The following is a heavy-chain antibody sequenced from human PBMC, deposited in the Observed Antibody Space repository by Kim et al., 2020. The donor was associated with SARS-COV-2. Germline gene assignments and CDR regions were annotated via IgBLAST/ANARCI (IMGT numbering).Heavy chain of an antibody. V-gene: IGHV3-74*01. D-gene: IGHD1-26*01. J-gene: IGHJ4*02. CDR3: VKVRPEVGYDY. CDR2: INSDGTTT. CDR1: GFTFSSYW. Sequence: GVSLRLSCAASGFTFSSYWMHWVRQVPGKGLVWVSRINSDGTTTNYADSVKGRFSISRDNAKNTLYLQMNSLRAEDTAVYYCVKVRPEVGYDYWGQGTLV.